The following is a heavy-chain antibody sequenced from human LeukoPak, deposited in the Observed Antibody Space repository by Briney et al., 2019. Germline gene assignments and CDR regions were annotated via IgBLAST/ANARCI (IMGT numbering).Heavy chain of an antibody. V-gene: IGHV4-30-4*01. J-gene: IGHJ3*02. Sequence: PSQTLSLTCTVSGGSISSGDYYWSWIRQPPGKGLEWIGYIYYSGSTYYNPSLKSRVTISVDTSKNQFSLKLSSVTAADTAEYYCARELEYCSSTSCHKAFDIWGQGTMVTVSS. D-gene: IGHD2-2*01. CDR1: GGSISSGDYY. CDR2: IYYSGST. CDR3: ARELEYCSSTSCHKAFDI.